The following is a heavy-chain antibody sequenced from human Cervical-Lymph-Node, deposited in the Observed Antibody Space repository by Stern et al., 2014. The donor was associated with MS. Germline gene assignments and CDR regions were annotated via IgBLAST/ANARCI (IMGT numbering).Heavy chain of an antibody. D-gene: IGHD3-3*02. J-gene: IGHJ4*02. CDR2: MYRVDTKP. CDR1: AFSLTNNW. V-gene: IGHV5-51*03. CDR3: ARGRGIAFRPDD. Sequence: EVQLVESGAEVKKPGNSLKLSCTGSAFSLTNNWIDWVRQMTGKGLEWMVSMYRVDTKPRYSPSFEGQVTISADKAINTAYLQWSSRKASDSAMEYCARGRGIAFRPDDWGQGTLVTVSS.